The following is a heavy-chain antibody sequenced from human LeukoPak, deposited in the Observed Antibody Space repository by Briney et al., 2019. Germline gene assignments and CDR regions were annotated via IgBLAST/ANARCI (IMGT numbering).Heavy chain of an antibody. CDR1: GGSISSYY. D-gene: IGHD3-9*01. CDR2: IYYSGST. V-gene: IGHV4-59*08. J-gene: IGHJ4*02. CDR3: ARHGPLLRYFDWLPGPYYFDY. Sequence: SETLSLTCTVSGGSISSYYWSWIRQPPRKGLEWIGYIYYSGSTNYNPSLKSRVTISVDTSKNQFSLKLSSVTAADTAVYYCARHGPLLRYFDWLPGPYYFDYWGQGTLVTVSS.